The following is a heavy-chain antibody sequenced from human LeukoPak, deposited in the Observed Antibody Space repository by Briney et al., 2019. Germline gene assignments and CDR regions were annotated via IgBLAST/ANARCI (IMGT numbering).Heavy chain of an antibody. CDR3: ASSQPGGNPRDY. Sequence: ASVKVSCKASGYTFTGYYMHWVRQAPGQGLEWMGWINPNSGGTNYAQKFQGWVTMTRDTSISTAYMELSRLRSDDTAVYYCASSQPGGNPRDYWGQGTLVTVSS. D-gene: IGHD4-23*01. CDR1: GYTFTGYY. V-gene: IGHV1-2*04. CDR2: INPNSGGT. J-gene: IGHJ4*02.